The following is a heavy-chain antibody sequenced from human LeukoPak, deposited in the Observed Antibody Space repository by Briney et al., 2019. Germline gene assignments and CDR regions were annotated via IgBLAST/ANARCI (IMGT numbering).Heavy chain of an antibody. J-gene: IGHJ4*02. CDR1: GGSISSYY. Sequence: PSETLSLTCTVSGGSISSYYWSWLRQPPGKGLEWIGYIYYSGSTNYNPSLKSRVTISVDTSKNQFSLKLSSVTAADTAVYYCAREDGRDGYNFDYWGQGTLVTVSS. CDR3: AREDGRDGYNFDY. V-gene: IGHV4-59*01. D-gene: IGHD5-24*01. CDR2: IYYSGST.